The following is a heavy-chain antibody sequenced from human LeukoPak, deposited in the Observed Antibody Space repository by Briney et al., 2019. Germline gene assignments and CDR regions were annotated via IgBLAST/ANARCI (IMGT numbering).Heavy chain of an antibody. D-gene: IGHD4-23*01. V-gene: IGHV4-59*08. Sequence: PSETLSLTCTVSGGSISSYYWSWIRQPPGKGLEWIGYIYYSGSTNYNPSLKSRVTISVDTSKNQFSLKLSSVTAADTAVYYCARHGGNSDGFDYWGQGTLVTVSS. J-gene: IGHJ4*02. CDR1: GGSISSYY. CDR3: ARHGGNSDGFDY. CDR2: IYYSGST.